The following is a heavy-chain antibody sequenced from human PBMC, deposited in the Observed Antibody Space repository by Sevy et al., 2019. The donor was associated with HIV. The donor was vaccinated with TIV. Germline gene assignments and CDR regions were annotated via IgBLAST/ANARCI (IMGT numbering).Heavy chain of an antibody. D-gene: IGHD6-13*01. Sequence: GESLKISCVASGFTFRNYGMHWVRQAPGKGLDGVAVIWHDGKNKNYAESVKGRFTIFRDNSKNTLYLEMNSLRVEDTAVFYCARDQGKDAPMDVWGPGTTVTVSS. CDR1: GFTFRNYG. J-gene: IGHJ6*02. CDR3: ARDQGKDAPMDV. V-gene: IGHV3-33*01. CDR2: IWHDGKNK.